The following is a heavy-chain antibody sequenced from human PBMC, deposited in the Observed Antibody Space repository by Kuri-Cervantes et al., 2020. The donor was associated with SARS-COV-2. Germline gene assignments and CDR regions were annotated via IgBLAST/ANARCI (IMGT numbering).Heavy chain of an antibody. CDR3: TMGDWFDP. V-gene: IGHV3-73*01. D-gene: IGHD3-16*01. Sequence: ETLSLTCAASGFTFSGSAMHWGRQASGNGLEWVDRIRSKANSYATAYAASVKGRFTISRDDSKNTAYLQRNSLKPEYTAVYYCTMGDWFDPWVQGTLVTVSS. CDR1: GFTFSGSA. J-gene: IGHJ5*02. CDR2: IRSKANSYAT.